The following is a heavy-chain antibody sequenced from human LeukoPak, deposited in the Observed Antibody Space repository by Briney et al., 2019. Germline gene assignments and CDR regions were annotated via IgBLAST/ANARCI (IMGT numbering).Heavy chain of an antibody. J-gene: IGHJ4*02. D-gene: IGHD3-22*01. CDR2: IYYSGST. CDR3: ARGGHYYDSSGYSDY. V-gene: IGHV4-59*01. CDR1: GFMFSAYW. Sequence: GSLRLSCAASGFMFSAYWMTWVRQPPGKGLEWIGYIYYSGSTNYNPSLKSRVTISVDTSKNQFSLKLSSVTAADTAVYYCARGGHYYDSSGYSDYWGQGTLVTVSS.